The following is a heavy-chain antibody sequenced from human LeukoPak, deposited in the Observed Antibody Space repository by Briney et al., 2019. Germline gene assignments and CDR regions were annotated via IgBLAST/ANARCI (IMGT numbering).Heavy chain of an antibody. CDR2: IYYSGST. CDR1: GGSISSSSYY. V-gene: IGHV4-39*07. Sequence: KPSETLSLTCTVSGGSISSSSYYWGWIRQPPGKGLEWIGSIYYSGSTYYNPSLKSRVTISVDTSKNQFSLKLSSVTAADTAVYYCAREQGALSWFDPWGQGTLVTVSS. J-gene: IGHJ5*02. CDR3: AREQGALSWFDP.